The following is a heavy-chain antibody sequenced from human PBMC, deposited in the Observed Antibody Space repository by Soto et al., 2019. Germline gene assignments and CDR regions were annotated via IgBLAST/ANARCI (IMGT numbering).Heavy chain of an antibody. CDR1: GVTFSSYG. Sequence: PGRSLRLSCAAHGVTFSSYGMHWVRQAPGKGLEWVAVISKDGSVKYYADSVKGRFTISRDNSKNTLYLQMNSLGAEDTAAYYCTGEVASGYWGQGT. CDR3: TGEVASGY. V-gene: IGHV3-30*03. CDR2: ISKDGSVK. D-gene: IGHD3-10*01. J-gene: IGHJ4*02.